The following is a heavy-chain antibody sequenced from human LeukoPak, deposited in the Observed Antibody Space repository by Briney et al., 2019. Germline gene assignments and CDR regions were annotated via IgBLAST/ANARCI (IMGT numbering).Heavy chain of an antibody. D-gene: IGHD2-15*01. Sequence: GGSLRLSCAASGFTFTSYAMSWVRQAPGKGLEWVSSISGSGGSTYYADSVKGRFTISRDNSNNTLYLQMNSLRAEDTAVYYCAPRSHVKDFDYWGQGTLVTVSS. J-gene: IGHJ4*02. V-gene: IGHV3-23*01. CDR3: APRSHVKDFDY. CDR1: GFTFTSYA. CDR2: ISGSGGST.